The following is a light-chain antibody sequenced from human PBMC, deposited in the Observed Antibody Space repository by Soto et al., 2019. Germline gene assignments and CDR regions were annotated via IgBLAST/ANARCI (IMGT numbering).Light chain of an antibody. CDR1: SSNIGAGYD. CDR3: QSYDSSLTVV. Sequence: QSVLTQPPSVSGAPGQRVTISCTGSSSNIGAGYDVHWYQQFRGTTPKFLIYGNTNRPSGVPDRFSASKSGTSASLDITGLQAEDEAEYFCQSYDSSLTVVFGGGTKVTVL. J-gene: IGLJ2*01. V-gene: IGLV1-40*01. CDR2: GNT.